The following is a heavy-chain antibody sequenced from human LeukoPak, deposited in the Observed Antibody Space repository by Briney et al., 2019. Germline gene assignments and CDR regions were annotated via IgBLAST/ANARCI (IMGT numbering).Heavy chain of an antibody. CDR1: GYTFTSYY. CDR2: INPSGGST. V-gene: IGHV1-46*01. Sequence: ASVKVSCKASGYTFTSYYMHWVRQAPGQGLEWMGIINPSGGSTSYAQKFQGRVTMTRDMSTSTVYMELSSLRSEDTAVYYCARGGSDSSGWYNWFDPWGQGTLVTVSS. J-gene: IGHJ5*02. D-gene: IGHD6-19*01. CDR3: ARGGSDSSGWYNWFDP.